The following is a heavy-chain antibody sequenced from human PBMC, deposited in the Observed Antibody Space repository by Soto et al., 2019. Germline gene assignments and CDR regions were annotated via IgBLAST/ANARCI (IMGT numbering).Heavy chain of an antibody. J-gene: IGHJ6*02. V-gene: IGHV1-69*06. CDR1: GGTFSSYA. D-gene: IGHD3-10*01. CDR3: ARGPHYYGSGSYYYYGMDV. CDR2: IIPIFGTA. Sequence: QVQLVQSGAEVKKPGSSVKVSCKASGGTFSSYAISWVRQAPGQGLEWKGGIIPIFGTANYAQKFQGRVTITADKSTSTAYMELSSLRSEDTAVYYCARGPHYYGSGSYYYYGMDVWGQGTTVTVSS.